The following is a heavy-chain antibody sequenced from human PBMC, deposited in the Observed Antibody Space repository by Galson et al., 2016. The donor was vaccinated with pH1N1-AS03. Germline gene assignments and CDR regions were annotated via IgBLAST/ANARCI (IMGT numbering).Heavy chain of an antibody. CDR3: AKDSYSKADS. D-gene: IGHD4-11*01. V-gene: IGHV3-7*03. CDR2: INQDGSHK. J-gene: IGHJ4*02. Sequence: SLRLSCAASEITFSSSWMSWVRQAPGKGLEWVANINQDGSHKDYVDSVKGRFTISRDNAKRSLSLQMNSLRAEDTAVYYCAKDSYSKADSWGQGTLVTVSS. CDR1: EITFSSSW.